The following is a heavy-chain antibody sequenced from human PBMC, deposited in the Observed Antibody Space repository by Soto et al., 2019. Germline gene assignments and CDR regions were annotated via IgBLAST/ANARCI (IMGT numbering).Heavy chain of an antibody. CDR3: VQGRYPTMATPLDH. Sequence: EVQLVESGGGLVQPGRSLRLSCAASGFTFDNCGMHWVRQAPGKGLEWVAGISWDSSTIGYAVSVKGRFIISRDDAKNPLYLQMDSLRGEDTALYYCVQGRYPTMATPLDHWGQGTQVIVSS. CDR2: ISWDSSTI. V-gene: IGHV3-9*01. CDR1: GFTFDNCG. D-gene: IGHD2-15*01. J-gene: IGHJ4*02.